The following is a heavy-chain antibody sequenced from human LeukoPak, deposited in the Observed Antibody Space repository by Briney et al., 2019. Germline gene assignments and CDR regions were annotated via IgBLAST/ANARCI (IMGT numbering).Heavy chain of an antibody. CDR2: IYYNGVT. D-gene: IGHD1-26*01. CDR1: GGSIRSND. V-gene: IGHV4-59*01. Sequence: SETLSLTCTVSGGSIRSNDWSWIRQPPGKGLEWIGYIYYNGVTNYNPSLKSRVTISVNTSKNQFSLNLSSVTSADTAVYYCARGGPIATTPYGFDYWGQGALLTVSS. CDR3: ARGGPIATTPYGFDY. J-gene: IGHJ4*02.